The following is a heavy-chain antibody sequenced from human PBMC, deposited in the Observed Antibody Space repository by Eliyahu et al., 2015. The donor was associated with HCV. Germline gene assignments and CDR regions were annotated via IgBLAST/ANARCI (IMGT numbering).Heavy chain of an antibody. D-gene: IGHD4-23*01. CDR3: ARICLGRNSYYYYGMDV. CDR2: IDWDDDK. J-gene: IGHJ6*02. Sequence: QVTLRESGPALVKPTQTLTLTCTFSGFSLSTSGMXVSWIRQPPGKALEWLARIDWDDDKYYSTSLKTRLTISKDTSKNQVVLTMTNMDPVDTATYYCARICLGRNSYYYYGMDVWGQGTTVTVSS. V-gene: IGHV2-70*15. CDR1: GFSLSTSGMX.